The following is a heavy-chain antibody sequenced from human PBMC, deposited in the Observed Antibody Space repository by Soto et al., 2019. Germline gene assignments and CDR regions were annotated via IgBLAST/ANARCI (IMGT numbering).Heavy chain of an antibody. Sequence: ASVKVSCKASGGTFSSYTISWVRQAPGQGLEWMGRIIPILGIANYAQKFQGRVTITADKSTSTAYMELSSLRSEDTAVYYCARGSPGGNDAFDIWGQGTMVTVSS. V-gene: IGHV1-69*02. CDR2: IIPILGIA. D-gene: IGHD6-25*01. CDR1: GGTFSSYT. J-gene: IGHJ3*02. CDR3: ARGSPGGNDAFDI.